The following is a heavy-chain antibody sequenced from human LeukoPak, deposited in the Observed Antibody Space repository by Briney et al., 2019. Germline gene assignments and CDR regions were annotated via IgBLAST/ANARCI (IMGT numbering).Heavy chain of an antibody. CDR3: AKAQGGYDTKTGRYYYYGMDV. CDR2: IKSKTDGGTT. D-gene: IGHD5-12*01. Sequence: GGSLRLSCAASGFTFSNAWMSWVRQAPGKGLEWVGRIKSKTDGGTTDYAAPVKGRFTISRDDSKNTLYLQMNSLRAEDTAVYYCAKAQGGYDTKTGRYYYYGMDVWGQGTTVTVSS. CDR1: GFTFSNAW. V-gene: IGHV3-15*01. J-gene: IGHJ6*02.